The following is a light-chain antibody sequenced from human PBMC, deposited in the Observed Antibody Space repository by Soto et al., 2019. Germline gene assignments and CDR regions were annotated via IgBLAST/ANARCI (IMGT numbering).Light chain of an antibody. J-gene: IGKJ1*01. Sequence: EIVLTPSPGTLSLSPGERATLSCSASQSIPGDYLAWLQQKPGLAPRLLIYGVSSRATGIPDRFSGSGSGPDFTLTISRLEPEDFAVYYCQQYTTPPWTLGQGTKVET. CDR1: QSIPGDY. CDR3: QQYTTPPWT. CDR2: GVS. V-gene: IGKV3-20*01.